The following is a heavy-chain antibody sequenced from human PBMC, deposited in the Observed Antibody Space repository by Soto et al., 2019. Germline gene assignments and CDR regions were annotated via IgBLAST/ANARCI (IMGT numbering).Heavy chain of an antibody. CDR3: LLDYYDSSGYYNY. V-gene: IGHV3-49*04. Sequence: GGSLRLSCTASGFTFGDYAMSWVRQAPGKGLEWVGFIRSKAYGGTTEYAASVKGRFTISRDDSKSIAYLQMNSPKTEDTAVYYCLLDYYDSSGYYNYWGQGTLVTVSS. CDR1: GFTFGDYA. CDR2: IRSKAYGGTT. D-gene: IGHD3-22*01. J-gene: IGHJ4*02.